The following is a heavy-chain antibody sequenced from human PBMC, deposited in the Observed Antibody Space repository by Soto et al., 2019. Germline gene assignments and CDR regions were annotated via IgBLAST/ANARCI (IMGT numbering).Heavy chain of an antibody. CDR2: IWHDGNNK. Sequence: QVQLVESGGGVVQPGRSLRLSCAASGFTFSNYGMHWVRQAPGKGLEWVAIIWHDGNNKYYADSVRGRFIFSRDNSKNRLYLQMNSLRAEDTAVYYCASDLVGASDSYGLDVWGQGTPVTVSS. CDR3: ASDLVGASDSYGLDV. D-gene: IGHD1-26*01. J-gene: IGHJ6*02. CDR1: GFTFSNYG. V-gene: IGHV3-33*01.